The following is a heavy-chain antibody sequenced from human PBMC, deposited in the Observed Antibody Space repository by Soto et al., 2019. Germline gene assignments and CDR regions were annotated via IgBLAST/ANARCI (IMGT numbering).Heavy chain of an antibody. CDR1: GGTFSSYA. Sequence: GASVKVSCKTSGGTFSSYAISWVRQAPGQGLEWMGGIIPIFGTANYAQKFQGRVTITADESTSTAYMELSSLRSEDTAVYYCARKKDCGGDCYSGFDIWGQGTMVT. D-gene: IGHD2-21*02. CDR2: IIPIFGTA. J-gene: IGHJ3*02. CDR3: ARKKDCGGDCYSGFDI. V-gene: IGHV1-69*13.